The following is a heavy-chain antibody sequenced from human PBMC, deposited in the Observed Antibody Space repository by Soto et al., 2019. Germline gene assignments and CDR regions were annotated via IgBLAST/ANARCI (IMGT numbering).Heavy chain of an antibody. V-gene: IGHV4-31*03. CDR1: GGSISSVGHY. D-gene: IGHD6-6*01. CDR3: ARESGGYDSSTRYGLDV. CDR2: IYYSGST. J-gene: IGHJ6*02. Sequence: KPSETLSLTCSVSGGSISSVGHYWTWIRQQPGKGLEWIGYIYYSGSTDYNPSLKSRVTISVDRSKNQFSLNLSSVTAADTAIYYCARESGGYDSSTRYGLDVWGQGTTLTVSS.